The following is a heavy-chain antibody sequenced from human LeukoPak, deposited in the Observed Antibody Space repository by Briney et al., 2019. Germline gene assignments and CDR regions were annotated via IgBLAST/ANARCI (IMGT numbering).Heavy chain of an antibody. CDR2: ISYDGSNK. V-gene: IGHV3-30*04. D-gene: IGHD3-10*01. Sequence: GGSLRLSCAAAGFTFSSYAMHWVRQAPGKGLEWVAVISYDGSNKYYADSVKDRFTISRDNSKNTLYLQMNSLRAEDTAVYYCARGFTGIWGQGTMVTVSS. CDR3: ARGFTGI. J-gene: IGHJ3*02. CDR1: GFTFSSYA.